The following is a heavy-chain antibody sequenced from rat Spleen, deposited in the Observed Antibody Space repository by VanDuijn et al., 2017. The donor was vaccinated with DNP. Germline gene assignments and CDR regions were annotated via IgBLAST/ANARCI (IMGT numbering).Heavy chain of an antibody. CDR2: IIYDGSRT. D-gene: IGHD1-3*01. Sequence: EVQLVESGGGLVQPGRSLKLSCAASGFTFSDYNMAWVRQAPKKGLEWVATIIYDGSRTYYRDSVKGRFTITRDNAKNTLYLQMNSLRSEETATYYCARLWSSGAMDVWGQGTSVTVSS. V-gene: IGHV5S10*01. J-gene: IGHJ4*01. CDR1: GFTFSDYN. CDR3: ARLWSSGAMDV.